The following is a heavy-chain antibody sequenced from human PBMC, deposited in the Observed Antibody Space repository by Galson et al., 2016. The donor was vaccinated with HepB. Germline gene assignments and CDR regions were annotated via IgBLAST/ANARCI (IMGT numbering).Heavy chain of an antibody. CDR3: ARHYSGSSGSYSGGY. J-gene: IGHJ4*02. D-gene: IGHD1-26*01. V-gene: IGHV5-51*01. CDR1: GYSFTSYW. CDR2: IYPGDSDT. Sequence: QSGAEVTKPGESLKISCKGSGYSFTSYWIAWVRQMPGKGLEWMGIIYPGDSDTTYSPSFQGQVTISADKSISTAYLQWSSLQASDTAMYYCARHYSGSSGSYSGGYWGQGTLGTVSS.